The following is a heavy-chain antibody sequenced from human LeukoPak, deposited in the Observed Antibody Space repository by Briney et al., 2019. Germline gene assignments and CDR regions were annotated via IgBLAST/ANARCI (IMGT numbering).Heavy chain of an antibody. V-gene: IGHV3-23*01. J-gene: IGHJ4*02. Sequence: GGSLRLSCAASGFTFSSYAMTWVRQAPGKGLEWVSGINGSGGRTYYAVSVRGRFTISRDNSKNTLYLQMNSLKTEDTAVYFCSRDQTPYYWGQGTLVTVSS. CDR2: INGSGGRT. CDR1: GFTFSSYA. CDR3: SRDQTPYY. D-gene: IGHD5-24*01.